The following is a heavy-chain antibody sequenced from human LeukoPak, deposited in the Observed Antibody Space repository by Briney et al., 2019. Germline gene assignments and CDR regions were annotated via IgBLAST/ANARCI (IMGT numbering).Heavy chain of an antibody. CDR1: GYSFTNYW. D-gene: IGHD3-22*01. CDR2: IYPGDSDT. J-gene: IGHJ5*02. CDR3: ARLGDSSGYSEMNWFDP. V-gene: IGHV5-51*01. Sequence: GESLKISCKGSGYSFTNYWIGWVRQMPGKGLEWMGIIYPGDSDTRYSPSFQGQVTISVDKSISTAYLQWSSLKASDTAMYYCARLGDSSGYSEMNWFDPWGQGTLVTVSS.